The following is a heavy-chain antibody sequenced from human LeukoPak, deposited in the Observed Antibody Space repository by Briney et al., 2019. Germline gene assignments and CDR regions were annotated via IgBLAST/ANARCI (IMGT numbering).Heavy chain of an antibody. V-gene: IGHV4-59*11. J-gene: IGHJ4*02. CDR1: GVSITTHY. D-gene: IGHD5-18*01. Sequence: SETLTLTCTVSGVSITTHYWSWLRQPPGKELEWIAYMTDSETTKNNPSLKSRITLSADTSKNQFSLSLSSVTEADTAVYFCATIKSGYPFGYFDFWGQGILVTVSS. CDR3: ATIKSGYPFGYFDF. CDR2: MTDSETT.